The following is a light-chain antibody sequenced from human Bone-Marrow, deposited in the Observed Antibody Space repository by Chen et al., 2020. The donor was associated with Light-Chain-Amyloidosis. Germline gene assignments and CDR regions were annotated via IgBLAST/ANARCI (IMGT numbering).Light chain of an antibody. CDR1: SSNIGAGYD. CDR2: ANT. J-gene: IGLJ2*01. V-gene: IGLV1-40*01. CDR3: QSYDSKLDVV. Sequence: QSVLTQPPSVSVAPGQRVTLSCTGTSSNIGAGYDVHWYQQLPGAAPKLLISANTNRPAGVPDRFSGSTSGTSASLAITGLQADDEADYYCQSYDSKLDVVFGGGTKVTVL.